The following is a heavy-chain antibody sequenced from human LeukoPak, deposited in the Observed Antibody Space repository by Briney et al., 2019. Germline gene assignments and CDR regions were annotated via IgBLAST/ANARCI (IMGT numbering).Heavy chain of an antibody. CDR2: INHSGST. Sequence: SETLSLTCAVYGGSFSGYYLSWIRQPPGKGLEWIGEINHSGSTNYNPSLKSRVTISVDTSKNQFSLKLSSVTAADTAVYYCARGRIAARYWGQGTLVTVSS. V-gene: IGHV4-34*01. D-gene: IGHD6-6*01. CDR3: ARGRIAARY. CDR1: GGSFSGYY. J-gene: IGHJ4*02.